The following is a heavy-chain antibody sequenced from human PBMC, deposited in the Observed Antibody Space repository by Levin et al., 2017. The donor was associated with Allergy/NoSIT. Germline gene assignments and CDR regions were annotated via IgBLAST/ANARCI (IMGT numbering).Heavy chain of an antibody. D-gene: IGHD6-19*01. CDR1: GGSISSYY. Sequence: PSQTLSLTCTVSGGSISSYYWSWIRQPPGKGLEWIGYIYYSGSTNYNPSLKSRVTISVDTSKNQFSLKLSSVTAADTAVYYCASTDVGIAVAGTPTTRFDYWGQGTLVTVSS. CDR3: ASTDVGIAVAGTPTTRFDY. J-gene: IGHJ4*02. CDR2: IYYSGST. V-gene: IGHV4-59*01.